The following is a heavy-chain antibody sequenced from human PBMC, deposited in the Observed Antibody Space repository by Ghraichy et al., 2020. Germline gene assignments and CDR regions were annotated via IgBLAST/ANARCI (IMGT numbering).Heavy chain of an antibody. V-gene: IGHV4-30-2*01. CDR2: IYHSGNT. D-gene: IGHD3-3*01. J-gene: IGHJ4*02. CDR1: GGSISSGTYS. CDR3: ARVVGGIFGVVAGGDYFDY. Sequence: SETLSLTCAVSGGSISSGTYSWSWIRQPPGKGLEWMGYIYHSGNTYYNPSLKSRVTMSVDRSKNQFSLKLTSVTAADTAVYYCARVVGGIFGVVAGGDYFDYWGRGTLVTVSS.